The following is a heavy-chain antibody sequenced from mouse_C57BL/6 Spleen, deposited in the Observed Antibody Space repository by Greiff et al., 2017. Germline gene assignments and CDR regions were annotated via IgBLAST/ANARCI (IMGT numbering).Heavy chain of an antibody. CDR2: IYPGDGDT. J-gene: IGHJ3*01. D-gene: IGHD2-5*01. V-gene: IGHV1-80*01. CDR3: ARRHSNYAWFAY. CDR1: GYAFSSYW. Sequence: VQLQQSGAELVKPGASVKISCKASGYAFSSYWMNWVKQRPGKGLEWIGQIYPGDGDTNYNGKFKGKATLTADKSSSTAYMQLSSLTSEDSAVYFCARRHSNYAWFAYWGQGTLVTVSA.